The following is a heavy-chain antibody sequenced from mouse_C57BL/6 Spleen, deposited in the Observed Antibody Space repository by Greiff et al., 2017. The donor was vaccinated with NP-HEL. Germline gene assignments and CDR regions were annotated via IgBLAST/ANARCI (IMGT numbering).Heavy chain of an antibody. J-gene: IGHJ1*03. CDR1: GYSFTSGYY. V-gene: IGHV3-6*01. D-gene: IGHD1-1*02. CDR2: ISYDGSN. CDR3: ARDRSGGGYWYFDV. Sequence: EVQVVESGPGLVKPSQSLSLTCSVTGYSFTSGYYWNWIRQPPGNKLEWMGYISYDGSNNYNPSLKNRISITRDTSKNQFFLKLNSVTTEDTATYYCARDRSGGGYWYFDVWGTGTTVTVSS.